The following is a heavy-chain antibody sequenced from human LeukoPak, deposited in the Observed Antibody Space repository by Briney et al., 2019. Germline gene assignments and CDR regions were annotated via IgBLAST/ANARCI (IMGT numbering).Heavy chain of an antibody. Sequence: SETLSLTCAVYGGSFSGYYWSWIRQPPGKGLEWIGEINHSGSTNYNPSLKSRVTISVDTSKNQFSLKLSSVTAADTAVYYCARGEYQLPLNWFDPWGQGTLVTVSS. CDR2: INHSGST. CDR1: GGSFSGYY. V-gene: IGHV4-34*01. D-gene: IGHD2-2*01. J-gene: IGHJ5*02. CDR3: ARGEYQLPLNWFDP.